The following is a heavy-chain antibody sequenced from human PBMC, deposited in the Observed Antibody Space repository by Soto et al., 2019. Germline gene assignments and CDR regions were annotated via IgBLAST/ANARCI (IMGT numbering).Heavy chain of an antibody. Sequence: GGSLRLSCAGSGFTFSNYEMSWVRQAPGKGLEWVSSISGSGGNTYYSDSVKGRFTISRDNSKNTLHLQMNSLRAEDTAVYYCAQDAASGYYPYWGQGTLVTV. CDR3: AQDAASGYYPY. D-gene: IGHD3-22*01. J-gene: IGHJ4*02. CDR2: ISGSGGNT. V-gene: IGHV3-23*01. CDR1: GFTFSNYE.